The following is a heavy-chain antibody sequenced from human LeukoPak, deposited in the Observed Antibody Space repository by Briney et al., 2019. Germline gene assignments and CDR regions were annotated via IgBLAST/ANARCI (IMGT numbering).Heavy chain of an antibody. CDR2: TYYRSKWYN. D-gene: IGHD6-19*01. J-gene: IGHJ4*02. V-gene: IGHV6-1*01. CDR3: ARGMAVTGYYFDY. Sequence: SQTLSLTCAISGDSVSSNSVAWNWIRQSPARGLERLGRTYYRSKWYNDYAVSVKSRITINPDTSKNQFSLQLNSVTPEDTAVYYCARGMAVTGYYFDYWGQGTLVTVSS. CDR1: GDSVSSNSVA.